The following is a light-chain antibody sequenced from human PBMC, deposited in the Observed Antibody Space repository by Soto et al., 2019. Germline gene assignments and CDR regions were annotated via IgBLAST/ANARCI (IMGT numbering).Light chain of an antibody. CDR2: KAS. Sequence: DIQMTQSPSSLSVSVGDRVTITCQASQNSGGFLDWYQQKLGKAPNLLIYKASTLETGVPSRFSGSASGTEFTLTISSLQPDDFATYYCQQHANYPITFGGGTKVDIK. J-gene: IGKJ4*01. CDR3: QQHANYPIT. V-gene: IGKV1-5*03. CDR1: QNSGGF.